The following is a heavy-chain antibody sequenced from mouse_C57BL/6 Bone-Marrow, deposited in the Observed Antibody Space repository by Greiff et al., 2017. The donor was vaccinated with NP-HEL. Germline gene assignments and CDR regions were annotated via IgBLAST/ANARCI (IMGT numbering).Heavy chain of an antibody. CDR2: ISDGGSYT. J-gene: IGHJ4*01. CDR3: AIVTHYYAMDY. D-gene: IGHD2-5*01. V-gene: IGHV5-4*03. Sequence: EVMLVESGGGLVKPGGSLKLSCAASGFTFSSYAMSWVRQTPEQRLEWVATISDGGSYTYYPDNVKGRFTISRDNAKNNLYLQMSHLKSEDTAMYYCAIVTHYYAMDYWGQGTSVTVSA. CDR1: GFTFSSYA.